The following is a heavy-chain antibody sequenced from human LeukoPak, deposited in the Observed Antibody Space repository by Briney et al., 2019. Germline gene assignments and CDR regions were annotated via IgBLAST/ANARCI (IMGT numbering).Heavy chain of an antibody. Sequence: PGGSLRLSCAASGFTFSSYSMNWVRQAPGKGLEWVSSISSSSSYIYYADSVKGRFTTSRDNAKNSLYLQMNSLRAEDTAVYYCARDRVVVVAATLFDYWGQGTLVTVSS. V-gene: IGHV3-21*01. CDR3: ARDRVVVVAATLFDY. CDR2: ISSSSSYI. CDR1: GFTFSSYS. D-gene: IGHD2-15*01. J-gene: IGHJ4*02.